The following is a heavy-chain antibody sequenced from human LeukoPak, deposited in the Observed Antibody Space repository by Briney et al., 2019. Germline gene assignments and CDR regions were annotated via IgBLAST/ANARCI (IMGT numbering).Heavy chain of an antibody. CDR1: GGSISSYY. J-gene: IGHJ4*02. Sequence: SETLSLTCTVSGGSISSYYWSWIRQPPGKGLEWIGYIYYSGSTNYNPSLKSRVTISVDTSKNQISLKLSSVTAADTAVYYCARTYDFWSGFDYWGQGTLVTVSS. CDR2: IYYSGST. D-gene: IGHD3-3*01. CDR3: ARTYDFWSGFDY. V-gene: IGHV4-59*01.